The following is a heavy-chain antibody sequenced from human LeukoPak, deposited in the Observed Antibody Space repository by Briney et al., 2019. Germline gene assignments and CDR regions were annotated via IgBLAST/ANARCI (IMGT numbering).Heavy chain of an antibody. D-gene: IGHD4-17*01. J-gene: IGHJ4*02. CDR1: GGSFSGYY. CDR2: INHSGST. V-gene: IGHV4-34*01. Sequence: KPSETLSLTCAVYGGSFSGYYWSWIRQPPGKGLEWIGEINHSGSTNYNPSLKSRVTISVDTSKNQFSLKLSSVTAADTAVYYCARGDPKVRSPRYWGQGTLVTVSS. CDR3: ARGDPKVRSPRY.